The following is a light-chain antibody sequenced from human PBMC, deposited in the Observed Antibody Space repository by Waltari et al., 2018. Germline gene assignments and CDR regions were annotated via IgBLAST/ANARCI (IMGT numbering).Light chain of an antibody. CDR1: SSDVGSYDY. CDR3: CSYGGSYYV. CDR2: DVN. J-gene: IGLJ1*01. Sequence: QSALTQPRSVSGSPGQSVTISCTGTSSDVGSYDYFSWYQQHPGKAPKVMIYDVNKRPSGVPDRCSGSKSGNTASLTISGLQAEDEAEYYCCSYGGSYYVLGTGTEVTVL. V-gene: IGLV2-11*01.